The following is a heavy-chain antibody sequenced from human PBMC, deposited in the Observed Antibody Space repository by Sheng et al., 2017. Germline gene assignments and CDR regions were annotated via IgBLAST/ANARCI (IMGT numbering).Heavy chain of an antibody. Sequence: QMQLVQSGAEVKKTGSSVKVSCKASGYTFTYRYLHWVRQAPGQALEWMGWITPFNGNTNYAQKFQDRVTITRDRSMSTAYMELSSLRSEDTAMYYCARFGEDGFGAFDIWGQGTMVTVSS. V-gene: IGHV1-45*02. D-gene: IGHD3-16*01. CDR2: ITPFNGNT. J-gene: IGHJ3*02. CDR3: ARFGEDGFGAFDI. CDR1: GYTFTYRY.